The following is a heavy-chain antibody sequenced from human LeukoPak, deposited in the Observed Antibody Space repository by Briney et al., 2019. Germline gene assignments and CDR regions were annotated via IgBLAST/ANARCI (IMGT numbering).Heavy chain of an antibody. D-gene: IGHD5-12*01. CDR1: GFTFSSYY. CDR3: ARERGYSGYEFDH. Sequence: AGSLRLSCAASGFTFSSYYMNLVRQAPGKGLEWVSASSNRSSCIYYPDSVKRRFTIFRDNAKTAVYLQVSSRSGEDTAVYYYARERGYSGYEFDHWGQGTLVTVSS. CDR2: SSNRSSCI. J-gene: IGHJ4*02. V-gene: IGHV3-21*01.